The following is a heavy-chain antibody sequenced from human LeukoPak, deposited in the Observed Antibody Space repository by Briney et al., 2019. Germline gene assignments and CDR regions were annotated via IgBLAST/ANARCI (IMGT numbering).Heavy chain of an antibody. V-gene: IGHV1-8*01. D-gene: IGHD7-27*01. CDR1: GYTFTSYD. CDR2: MSPNSGDT. Sequence: GASVKVSCKASGYTFTSYDFNWVRQATGQRPEWMGWMSPNSGDTGYAQKFRDRVTMTRNTSISTAYMELSSLRPDDTAVYYCARGPPNWGYDYWGPGTLVTVSS. CDR3: ARGPPNWGYDY. J-gene: IGHJ4*02.